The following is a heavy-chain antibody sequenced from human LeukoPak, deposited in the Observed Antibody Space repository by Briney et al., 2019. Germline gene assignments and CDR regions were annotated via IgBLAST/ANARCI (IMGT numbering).Heavy chain of an antibody. CDR3: ARSPGATGYFDY. D-gene: IGHD5-12*01. V-gene: IGHV3-30-3*01. J-gene: IGHJ4*02. CDR1: GFTFSSYA. Sequence: PGRSLRLSCAASGFTFSSYAMHWVRQAPGKGLEWVAVISYDGSNKYYADSVKGRFTISRDNSKNTLYLQMNSLRAEGTAVYYCARSPGATGYFDYWGQGTLVTVSS. CDR2: ISYDGSNK.